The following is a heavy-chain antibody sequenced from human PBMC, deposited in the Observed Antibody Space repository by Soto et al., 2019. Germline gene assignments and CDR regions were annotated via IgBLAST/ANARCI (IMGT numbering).Heavy chain of an antibody. CDR3: ARDSAGTQPPDDAFDI. Sequence: VGSLRLSCAASGFTFSSYSMNWVRQAPGKGLEWVSSISSSSSYIYYADSVKGRFTISRDNAKNSLYLQMNSLRAEDTAVYYCARDSAGTQPPDDAFDIWGQGTMVTVS. J-gene: IGHJ3*02. D-gene: IGHD1-1*01. CDR1: GFTFSSYS. CDR2: ISSSSSYI. V-gene: IGHV3-21*01.